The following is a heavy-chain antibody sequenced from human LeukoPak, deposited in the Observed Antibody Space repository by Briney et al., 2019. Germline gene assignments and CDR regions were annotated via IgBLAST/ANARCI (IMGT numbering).Heavy chain of an antibody. J-gene: IGHJ5*02. D-gene: IGHD2-2*01. CDR1: GGSISSSSYY. V-gene: IGHV4-39*07. CDR3: ARGSGYCSSTSCSHLGYSSSYWFDP. CDR2: IYYSGST. Sequence: SETLSLTCTLSGGSISSSSYYWGWIRQPPGKGLEWIGSIYYSGSTYYNPSLKSRVTISVDTSKNQFSLKLSSVTAADTAVYYCARGSGYCSSTSCSHLGYSSSYWFDPWGQGTLVTVSS.